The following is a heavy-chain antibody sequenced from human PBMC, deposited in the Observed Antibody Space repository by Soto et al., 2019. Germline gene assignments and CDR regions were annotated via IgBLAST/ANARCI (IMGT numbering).Heavy chain of an antibody. Sequence: ETLSLTCTVSGDSISSNYWSWIRQPPGKGLEWIGYISNSGYTNYNPSLKSRVTISVDTSKNQFSLKLSSVTAADTAVYYCARKNDYYDYWGQGTRVTVSS. CDR2: ISNSGYT. J-gene: IGHJ4*02. V-gene: IGHV4-59*01. CDR3: ARKNDYYDY. CDR1: GDSISSNY.